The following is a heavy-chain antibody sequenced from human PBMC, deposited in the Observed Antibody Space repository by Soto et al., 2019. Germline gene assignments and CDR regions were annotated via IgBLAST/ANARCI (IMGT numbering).Heavy chain of an antibody. J-gene: IGHJ6*02. CDR3: ARVFTNYYYAMAV. D-gene: IGHD3-3*01. CDR1: GITFSSYS. Sequence: PXESLRLSCAASGITFSSYSMNWVRQAPGKGLEWVSSISSSSTYTYYADSVKGRFTTSRDNAKNSLYLQMNSLRAEDTAVYYCARVFTNYYYAMAVWGQGTTVTV. CDR2: ISSSSTYT. V-gene: IGHV3-21*01.